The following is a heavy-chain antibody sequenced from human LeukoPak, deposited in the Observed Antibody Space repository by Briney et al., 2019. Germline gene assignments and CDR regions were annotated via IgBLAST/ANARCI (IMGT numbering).Heavy chain of an antibody. V-gene: IGHV3-30*18. CDR3: AKDRSSSWYVPDAFDI. CDR2: ISYDGSNK. D-gene: IGHD6-13*01. J-gene: IGHJ3*02. Sequence: GGSLRLSCAASGFTFSSYGMHWVRQAPGKGREWVAVISYDGSNKYYADSVKGRFTISRDNSKNTLYLQMNSLRAEDTAVYYCAKDRSSSWYVPDAFDIWGQGTMVTVSS. CDR1: GFTFSSYG.